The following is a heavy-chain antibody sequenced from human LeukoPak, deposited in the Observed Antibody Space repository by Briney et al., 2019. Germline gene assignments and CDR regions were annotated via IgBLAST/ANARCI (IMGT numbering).Heavy chain of an antibody. J-gene: IGHJ4*02. D-gene: IGHD3-22*01. CDR3: AKSPRGDYYDSSGQWDY. Sequence: KTGGSLRLSCAASGFTFSDYYMSWIRQAPGKGLEWVSYISSSGSTIYYADSVKGRFTISRDNAKNPLYLQMNSLRAEDTAVYYCAKSPRGDYYDSSGQWDYWGQGTLVTVSS. CDR1: GFTFSDYY. CDR2: ISSSGSTI. V-gene: IGHV3-11*01.